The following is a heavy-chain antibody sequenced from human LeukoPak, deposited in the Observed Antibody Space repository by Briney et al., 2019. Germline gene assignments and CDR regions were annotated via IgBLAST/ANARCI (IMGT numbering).Heavy chain of an antibody. Sequence: GGSLRLSCAASGFTFDDYAMHWVRHAPGKGLEWVSGISWNSGSIGYADSVKGRFTISRDNAENSLYLQMNSLRAEDTALYYCAKSPYYSMDYYFDYWGQGTLVTVSS. CDR1: GFTFDDYA. J-gene: IGHJ4*02. CDR3: AKSPYYSMDYYFDY. CDR2: ISWNSGSI. V-gene: IGHV3-9*01. D-gene: IGHD3-10*01.